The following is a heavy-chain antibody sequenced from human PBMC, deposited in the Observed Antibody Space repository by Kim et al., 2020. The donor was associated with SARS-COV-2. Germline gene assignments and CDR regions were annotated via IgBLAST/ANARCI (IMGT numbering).Heavy chain of an antibody. CDR3: ARDFFGITKVRGVIIPPAEYYYGMDV. Sequence: GGSLRLSCAASGFTVSSIYMSWVRQAPGKGLEWVSVIYSGGSTYYADSVKGRFTISRDNSKNTLYLKMNSLRAEDTAVYYCARDFFGITKVRGVIIPPAEYYYGMDVWGQGTTVTVSS. D-gene: IGHD3-10*01. J-gene: IGHJ6*02. V-gene: IGHV3-66*01. CDR1: GFTVSSIY. CDR2: IYSGGST.